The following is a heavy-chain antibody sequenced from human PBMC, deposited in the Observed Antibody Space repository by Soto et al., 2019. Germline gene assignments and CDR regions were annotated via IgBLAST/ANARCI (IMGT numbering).Heavy chain of an antibody. V-gene: IGHV3-23*01. D-gene: IGHD5-18*01. CDR3: AKDRLQLSR. CDR1: GFTFSSYA. J-gene: IGHJ4*02. CDR2: ISASGGNT. Sequence: GGSLILSCAAAGFTFSSYAMSWVRQAPGKGLEWVSRISASGGNTNYADSVKGRFTISRDNSKNTLYLQMNSLRAEDTAVYYCAKDRLQLSRWGQGTLVTVAS.